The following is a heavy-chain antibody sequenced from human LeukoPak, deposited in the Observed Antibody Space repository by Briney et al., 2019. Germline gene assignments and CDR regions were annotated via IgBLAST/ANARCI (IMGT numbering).Heavy chain of an antibody. V-gene: IGHV4-59*01. D-gene: IGHD4-17*01. Sequence: SETLSLTGTVSGGSISSYYSSWIRQPPGKGLEWIGYTYYSGSTNYVPSLKSRVTISVDTSKNQFSLKLSSVTAADTAVYYCARVSPGYGDPQGWFDPWGQGTLVTVSS. J-gene: IGHJ5*02. CDR1: GGSISSYY. CDR2: TYYSGST. CDR3: ARVSPGYGDPQGWFDP.